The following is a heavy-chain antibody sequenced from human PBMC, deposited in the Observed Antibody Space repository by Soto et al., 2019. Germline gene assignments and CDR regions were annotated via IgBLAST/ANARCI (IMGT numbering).Heavy chain of an antibody. CDR1: GGSISSSSYY. CDR3: ANQLWFGELTTLSFDY. Sequence: QLQLQESGPGLVKPSETLSLTCTVSGGSISSSSYYWGWIRQPPGKGLEWIGSIYYSGSTYYNPSLKSRVTISVDTSKNQFSLKLSSVTAADTAVYYCANQLWFGELTTLSFDYWGQGTLVTVSS. J-gene: IGHJ4*02. V-gene: IGHV4-39*01. CDR2: IYYSGST. D-gene: IGHD3-10*01.